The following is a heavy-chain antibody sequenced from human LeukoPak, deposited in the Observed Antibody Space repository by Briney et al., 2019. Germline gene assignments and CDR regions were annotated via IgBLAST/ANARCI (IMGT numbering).Heavy chain of an antibody. Sequence: GRSLRLSCAASGFTFSSYAMHWVRQAPGKGLEWVAVISYDGSNKYYADSVKGRFTISRDNSKNTLYLQVNSLRAEDTAVYYCAGPIFGVVMNPFDYWGQGTLVTVSS. D-gene: IGHD3-3*01. CDR3: AGPIFGVVMNPFDY. CDR2: ISYDGSNK. J-gene: IGHJ4*02. V-gene: IGHV3-30-3*01. CDR1: GFTFSSYA.